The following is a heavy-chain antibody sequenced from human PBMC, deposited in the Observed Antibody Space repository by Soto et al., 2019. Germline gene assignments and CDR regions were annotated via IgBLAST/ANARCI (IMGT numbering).Heavy chain of an antibody. Sequence: SETLSLNCAVYGGSFSGYYWSWIRQPPGKGLEWIGEINHSGSTNYNPSLKSRVTISVDTSKNQFSLKLSSVTAADTAVYYCARGRGRVTTYYYYYGMDVWGQGTTVTVSS. J-gene: IGHJ6*02. V-gene: IGHV4-34*01. CDR3: ARGRGRVTTYYYYYGMDV. D-gene: IGHD4-4*01. CDR1: GGSFSGYY. CDR2: INHSGST.